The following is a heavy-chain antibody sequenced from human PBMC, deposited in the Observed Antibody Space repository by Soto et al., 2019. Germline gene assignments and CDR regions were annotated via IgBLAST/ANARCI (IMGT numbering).Heavy chain of an antibody. J-gene: IGHJ4*03. V-gene: IGHV1-69*05. D-gene: IGHD1-1*01. CDR3: ARGPREQLWVGYFDY. CDR1: GGTFSSYA. CDR2: IIPIFGTA. Sequence: PSVKVSCQGSGGTFSSYAISWVRQAPGQGLEWMGGIIPIFGTANYAQKFHGWVTMTSDTSITTAYIEVDRLTSYDTAVYYCARGPREQLWVGYFDYWGQGSLVGVS.